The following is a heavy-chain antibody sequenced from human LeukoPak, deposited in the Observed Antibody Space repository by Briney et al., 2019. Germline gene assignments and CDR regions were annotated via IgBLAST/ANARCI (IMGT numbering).Heavy chain of an antibody. V-gene: IGHV3-30-3*01. CDR2: ISKDGSDK. Sequence: GGSLRLSCAASGFTFSDYAMHWVRQAPGKGLEWVAVISKDGSDKYYPGSVRGRFTISRDNSENTIYLQMDSLRAEDTAIYYCARDYWWNYDYWGQGTLVTVSS. D-gene: IGHD1-7*01. J-gene: IGHJ4*02. CDR3: ARDYWWNYDY. CDR1: GFTFSDYA.